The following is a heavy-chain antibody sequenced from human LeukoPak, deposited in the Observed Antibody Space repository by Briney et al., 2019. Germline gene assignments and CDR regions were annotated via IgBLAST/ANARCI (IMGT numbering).Heavy chain of an antibody. V-gene: IGHV3-21*04. J-gene: IGHJ4*02. D-gene: IGHD2-2*01. CDR3: ARAPITSPFYFDY. CDR1: GFTFSSYA. CDR2: ISTGGTNT. Sequence: GGSLRLSCAASGFTFSSYAIHWVRQAPGKGLQWVSAISTGGTNTYYADSVKGRFTISRDNAKNSLYLQMDSLRAEDTALYYCARAPITSPFYFDYWGQGTLVTVSS.